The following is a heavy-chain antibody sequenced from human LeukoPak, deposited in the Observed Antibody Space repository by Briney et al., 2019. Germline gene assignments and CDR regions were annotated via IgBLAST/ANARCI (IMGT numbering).Heavy chain of an antibody. Sequence: PGRSLRLSCAASGFTFSSYGMHWVRQAPGKGLEWVAVISYDGSNKYYADSVKGRFTISRDNSKNTLYLQMNSLRAEDTAVYYCAKGVVPAATYYYGMDVWGQGTTVTVSS. CDR2: ISYDGSNK. V-gene: IGHV3-30*18. CDR3: AKGVVPAATYYYGMDV. CDR1: GFTFSSYG. D-gene: IGHD2-2*01. J-gene: IGHJ6*02.